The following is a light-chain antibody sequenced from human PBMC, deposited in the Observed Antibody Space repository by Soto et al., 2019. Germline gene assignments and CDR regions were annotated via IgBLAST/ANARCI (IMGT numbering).Light chain of an antibody. CDR1: SSDVGGYNY. CDR2: DVS. J-gene: IGLJ2*01. Sequence: QSVLTQPASVSGSPGQSITISCTGTSSDVGGYNYVSWYQQHPGKAPKLMIYDVSNRPSGVSNRFSGSKSGNTASLTISGLQAEDEADYYCSSYTCSSPVFGGGTKLTVL. V-gene: IGLV2-14*01. CDR3: SSYTCSSPV.